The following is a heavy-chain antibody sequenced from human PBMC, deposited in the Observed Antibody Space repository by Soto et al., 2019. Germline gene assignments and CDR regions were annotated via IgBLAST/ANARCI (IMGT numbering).Heavy chain of an antibody. CDR2: FDPEDGET. CDR1: GYTLTELS. D-gene: IGHD4-17*01. J-gene: IGHJ6*02. V-gene: IGHV1-24*01. CDR3: ATANTVGRRHYYYYGMDV. Sequence: ASVKVSCKVSGYTLTELSMHWVRQAPGKGLEWMGGFDPEDGETIYAQKFQGRVTTTEDTSTDTAYMELNSLRSEDTAVYYCATANTVGRRHYYYYGMDVWGQGTTVTVSS.